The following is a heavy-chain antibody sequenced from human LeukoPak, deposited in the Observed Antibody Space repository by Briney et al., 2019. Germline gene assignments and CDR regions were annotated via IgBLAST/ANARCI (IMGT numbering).Heavy chain of an antibody. CDR1: GYTFTSYG. CDR2: ISAYNGNT. J-gene: IGHJ4*02. CDR3: ARGADGYNWGYFDY. Sequence: ASVKVSCKASGYTFTSYGISWVRQAPGQGLEWIGWISAYNGNTNYAQKLQGRVTMTTDTSTSTAYMELRSLRSDDTAVYYCARGADGYNWGYFDYWGQGTLVTVSS. V-gene: IGHV1-18*01. D-gene: IGHD5-24*01.